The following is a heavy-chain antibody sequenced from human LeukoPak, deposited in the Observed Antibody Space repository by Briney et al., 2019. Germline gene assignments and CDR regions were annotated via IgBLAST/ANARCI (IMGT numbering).Heavy chain of an antibody. CDR1: GGSIRSSYYY. Sequence: SETLSLTCTVSGGSIRSSYYYWGWIRQPPGKGLEWIVSIYDSGSTYYNPSLKSRVTISVDTSKNQFSLKLNSVTAADTAVYYCARGVRYFDWLSQLNWFDPWGQGTLVTVSS. J-gene: IGHJ5*02. CDR2: IYDSGST. CDR3: ARGVRYFDWLSQLNWFDP. V-gene: IGHV4-39*01. D-gene: IGHD3-9*01.